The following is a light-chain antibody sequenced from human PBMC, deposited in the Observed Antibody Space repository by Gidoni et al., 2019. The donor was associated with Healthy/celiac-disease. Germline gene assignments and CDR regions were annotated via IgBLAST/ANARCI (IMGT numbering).Light chain of an antibody. V-gene: IGKV3-15*01. CDR1: QSVSSN. Sequence: EIVMTQSPATLSVSPGERATRSCRASQSVSSNLAWYQQKPGQAPRLLIYGASPRATGIPARFSGSGSGTEFPLTISSLQSEDFAVYYCQQYNNWPWTFGQGTKVEIK. CDR3: QQYNNWPWT. CDR2: GAS. J-gene: IGKJ1*01.